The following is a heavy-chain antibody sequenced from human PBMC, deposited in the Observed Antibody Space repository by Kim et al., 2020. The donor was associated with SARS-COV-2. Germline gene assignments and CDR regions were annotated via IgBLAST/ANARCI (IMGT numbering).Heavy chain of an antibody. J-gene: IGHJ3*02. CDR1: GGSISSYY. CDR3: ARLVVVAATGAFDI. D-gene: IGHD2-15*01. Sequence: SETLSLTCTVSGGSISSYYWSWIRQPPGKGLEWIGYIYYSGSTNYNPSLKSRVTISVDTSKNQFSLKLSSVTAADTAVYYCARLVVVAATGAFDIWGQGTMVTVSS. CDR2: IYYSGST. V-gene: IGHV4-59*08.